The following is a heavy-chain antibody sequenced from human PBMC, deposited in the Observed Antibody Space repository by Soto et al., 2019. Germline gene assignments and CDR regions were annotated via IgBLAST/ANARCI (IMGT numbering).Heavy chain of an antibody. CDR1: YY. V-gene: IGHV4-59*01. D-gene: IGHD6-13*01. Sequence: YYWNWIRQSPGKGLEWIGYIFYSGSTHYNPSLKSRVTISIDTSKNQFSLRLTSVTAADTAVYFCARGSPPSKYGLDVWGQGTTVTVSS. CDR2: IFYSGST. J-gene: IGHJ6*02. CDR3: ARGSPPSKYGLDV.